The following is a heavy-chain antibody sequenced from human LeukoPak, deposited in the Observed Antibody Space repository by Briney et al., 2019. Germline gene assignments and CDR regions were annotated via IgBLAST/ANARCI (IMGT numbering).Heavy chain of an antibody. D-gene: IGHD5-12*01. CDR1: GDSISSSTSYY. V-gene: IGHV4-39*01. Sequence: SETLPLTCTVSGDSISSSTSYYWVWIRQPPGKGLEWIGSIYYTGTTYFNPSLKTRVTISVDTSKNQFSLKLSSVTAADTAVYYCARHAFDWGYSGYVNAFDIWGQGTMVTVSS. CDR2: IYYTGTT. J-gene: IGHJ3*02. CDR3: ARHAFDWGYSGYVNAFDI.